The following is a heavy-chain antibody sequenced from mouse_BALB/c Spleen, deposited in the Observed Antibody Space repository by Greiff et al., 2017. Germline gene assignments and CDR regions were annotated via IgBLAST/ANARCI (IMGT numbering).Heavy chain of an antibody. CDR1: GFTFSSYG. J-gene: IGHJ3*01. Sequence: EVMLVESGGDLVKPGGSLKLSCAASGFTFSSYGMSWVRQTPDKRLEWVATISSGGSYTYYPDSVKGRFTISRDNAKNTLYLQMSSLKSEDTAMYYCANYGSSGFAYWGQGTLVTVSA. CDR3: ANYGSSGFAY. CDR2: ISSGGSYT. V-gene: IGHV5-6*01. D-gene: IGHD1-1*01.